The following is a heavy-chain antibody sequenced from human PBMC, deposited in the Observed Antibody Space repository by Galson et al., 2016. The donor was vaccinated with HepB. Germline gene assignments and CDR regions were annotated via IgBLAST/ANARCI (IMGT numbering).Heavy chain of an antibody. J-gene: IGHJ6*02. CDR2: ISGSGDSV. V-gene: IGHV3-23*01. CDR1: GFSFGSYA. Sequence: SLRLSCAASGFSFGSYALSWVRQAPGKGLEWVSVISGSGDSVHHADSVKGRFTISRDKPKNTVYLQMNSLRAEDTAVYYCAKDRTPWSYYGSGRYPPRGMDVWGQGTTVTVSS. D-gene: IGHD3-10*01. CDR3: AKDRTPWSYYGSGRYPPRGMDV.